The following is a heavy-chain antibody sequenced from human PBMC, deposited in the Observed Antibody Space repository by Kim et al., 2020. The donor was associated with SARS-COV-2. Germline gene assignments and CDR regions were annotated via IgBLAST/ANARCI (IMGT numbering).Heavy chain of an antibody. J-gene: IGHJ6*02. Sequence: KGRFTISRDNAKNSLYLQMNSLRAEDTAVYYCARDLVVRGVIIYYYYGMDVWGQGTTVTVSS. V-gene: IGHV3-11*06. CDR3: ARDLVVRGVIIYYYYGMDV. D-gene: IGHD3-10*01.